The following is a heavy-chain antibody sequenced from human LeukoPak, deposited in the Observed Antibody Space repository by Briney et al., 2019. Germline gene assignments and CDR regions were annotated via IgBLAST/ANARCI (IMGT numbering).Heavy chain of an antibody. V-gene: IGHV3-23*01. D-gene: IGHD2-2*02. CDR1: GFTFSTYA. Sequence: GGSLRLSCAASGFTFSTYAMTWVRQAPGKGLEWASSISRSGGSTYYADSVKGRFTISRDNSKNTLYLQMNSLRAEDTAVYYCAREGYCSSTSCYTLGDAFDIWGQGTMVTVSS. J-gene: IGHJ3*02. CDR2: ISRSGGST. CDR3: AREGYCSSTSCYTLGDAFDI.